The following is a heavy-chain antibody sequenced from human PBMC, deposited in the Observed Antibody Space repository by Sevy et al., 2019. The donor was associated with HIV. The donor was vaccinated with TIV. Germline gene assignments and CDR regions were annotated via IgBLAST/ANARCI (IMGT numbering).Heavy chain of an antibody. J-gene: IGHJ6*02. Sequence: GGSLRLSCVGSGFTFKDDFMTWVRQAPGKGLEWVSSISRRSTFTYYADSVKGRFTISRDNAQNSMFLQMNSVRPEDTAVYYCARDRDDYASGRRHPYYYYHGMDVWGQGTTVTVSS. V-gene: IGHV3-21*01. CDR2: ISRRSTFT. CDR3: ARDRDDYASGRRHPYYYYHGMDV. CDR1: GFTFKDDF. D-gene: IGHD3-10*01.